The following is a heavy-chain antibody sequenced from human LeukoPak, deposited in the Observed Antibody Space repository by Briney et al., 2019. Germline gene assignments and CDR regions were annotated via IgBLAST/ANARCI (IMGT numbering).Heavy chain of an antibody. CDR1: GFTFSSYA. CDR2: ISGSGGST. J-gene: IGHJ4*02. CDR3: AKVMRGYYYDSSGYLFDY. Sequence: GGSLRLSCAASGFTFSSYAMSWVRQAPGKGLEWVSAISGSGGSTYYADSVKGRFTISRDNSKNTLYLQMNSLRAEDTAVYYCAKVMRGYYYDSSGYLFDYWGQGTLVTVSS. D-gene: IGHD3-22*01. V-gene: IGHV3-23*01.